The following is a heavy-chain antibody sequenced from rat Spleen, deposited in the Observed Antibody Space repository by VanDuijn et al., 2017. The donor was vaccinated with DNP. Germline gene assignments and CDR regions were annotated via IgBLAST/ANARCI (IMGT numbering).Heavy chain of an antibody. CDR3: ASLWTLAY. V-gene: IGHV5-19*01. J-gene: IGHJ3*01. CDR1: GFTFSNYG. CDR2: IANTGDNT. D-gene: IGHD1-3*01. Sequence: EVQLVESGGGLVQPGRSLKISCGASGFTFSNYGMHWIRQAPTKGLEWVASIANTGDNTYYSDSVKGRFSISRDNAKSTLYLQVNSLRYEDTATYYCASLWTLAYWGQGTLVTVSS.